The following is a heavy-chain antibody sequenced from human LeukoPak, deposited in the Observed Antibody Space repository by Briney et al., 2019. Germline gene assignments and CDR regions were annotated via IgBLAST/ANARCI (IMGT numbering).Heavy chain of an antibody. CDR1: GSTFSSYA. V-gene: IGHV3-23*01. Sequence: GGSLRLSCAASGSTFSSYAMSWVRQAPGKGLEWVSAISGSGGSTYYADSVKGRFTISRDNSKNTLYLQMNSLRAEDTAVYYCAKDRYSSSWYFDYWGQGTLVTVSS. D-gene: IGHD6-13*01. CDR3: AKDRYSSSWYFDY. J-gene: IGHJ4*02. CDR2: ISGSGGST.